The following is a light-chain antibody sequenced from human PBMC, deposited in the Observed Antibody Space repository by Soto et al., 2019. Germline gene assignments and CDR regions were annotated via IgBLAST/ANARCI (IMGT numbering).Light chain of an antibody. CDR3: QQYGSSPIT. J-gene: IGKJ5*01. Sequence: EIVMTQSPATLSVSPGERATLSCRASQSVSSNLAWYQQKPGQAPRLIIYGASSRATGIPARFSGSGSGTEFTLTISRLEPEDFAVYYCQQYGSSPITFGQGTRLEIK. CDR1: QSVSSN. CDR2: GAS. V-gene: IGKV3-15*01.